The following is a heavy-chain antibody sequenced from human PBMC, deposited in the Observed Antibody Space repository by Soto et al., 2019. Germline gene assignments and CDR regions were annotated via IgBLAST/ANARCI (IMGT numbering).Heavy chain of an antibody. CDR2: IIPIFGTA. Sequence: SVKVSCKASGGTFSSYAISWVRQAPGQGLEWMGGIIPIFGTANYAQKFQGRVTITADESTSTAYMELSSLRSEDTAVYYCASPAFSGYDSWWFDPWGQGTLVTVSS. V-gene: IGHV1-69*13. J-gene: IGHJ5*02. D-gene: IGHD3-22*01. CDR1: GGTFSSYA. CDR3: ASPAFSGYDSWWFDP.